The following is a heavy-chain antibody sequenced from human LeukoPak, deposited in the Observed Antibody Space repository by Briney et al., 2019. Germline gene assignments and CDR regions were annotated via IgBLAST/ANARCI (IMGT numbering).Heavy chain of an antibody. Sequence: GSLRLSCAASGFTFSSYGMHWVRQAPGKGLEWVAVISYDGSNKYYADSVKGRFTISRDNSKNTLYLQMNSLRAEDTAVYYCAKDRRDTAMDYWGQGTLVTVSS. D-gene: IGHD5-18*01. CDR1: GFTFSSYG. J-gene: IGHJ4*02. CDR3: AKDRRDTAMDY. CDR2: ISYDGSNK. V-gene: IGHV3-30*18.